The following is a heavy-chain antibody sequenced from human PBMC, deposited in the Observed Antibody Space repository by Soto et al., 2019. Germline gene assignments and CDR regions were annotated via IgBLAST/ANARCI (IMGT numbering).Heavy chain of an antibody. J-gene: IGHJ4*02. D-gene: IGHD2-8*01. CDR3: ARERTSTTDVFES. CDR1: RFTSRTYA. V-gene: IGHV3-23*01. Sequence: PGGSLRLSCVASRFTSRTYAMSWVRQAPGKGLEWVSGIGGSGHSTYYADSVKGRFTISRDSSKNTVFLQMNSLRADDTAIYYCARERTSTTDVFESWGQGTLVTVSS. CDR2: IGGSGHST.